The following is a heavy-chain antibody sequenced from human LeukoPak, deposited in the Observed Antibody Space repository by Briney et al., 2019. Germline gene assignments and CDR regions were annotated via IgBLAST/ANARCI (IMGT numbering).Heavy chain of an antibody. V-gene: IGHV4-59*01. Sequence: SETLSLTCTVSGDSISSYYWSWIRQPPGKGLEWIGYIYYSGSTNYNPSLKSRVTISVDTSKNQFSLKLSSVTAADTAVYYCARDQDWFDPWGQGTLVTVSS. J-gene: IGHJ5*02. CDR2: IYYSGST. CDR3: ARDQDWFDP. CDR1: GDSISSYY.